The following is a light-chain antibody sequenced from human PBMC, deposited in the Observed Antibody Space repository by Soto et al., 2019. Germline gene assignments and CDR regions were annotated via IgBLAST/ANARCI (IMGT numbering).Light chain of an antibody. CDR2: GAS. CDR3: QQYGSSPIT. J-gene: IGKJ5*01. V-gene: IGKV3-20*01. Sequence: EIVLTQSPGTLSLSPGERATLSCRASQSVSSSHLAWYQQKPGQAPRLLMYGASSRATGIPDRFSGSGSGTDFTLTISRLEPEDFAVYYCQQYGSSPITFGQGTRMEIK. CDR1: QSVSSSH.